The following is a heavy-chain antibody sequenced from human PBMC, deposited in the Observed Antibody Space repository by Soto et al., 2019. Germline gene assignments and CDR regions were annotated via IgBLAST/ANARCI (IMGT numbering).Heavy chain of an antibody. D-gene: IGHD2-21*02. Sequence: QVQLQESGPGLVKPSQTLSLTCTVSGGSISTGGYYWTWIRQHPGKGLEWIGYIYYSGSTYYNPSLKGRFSISVDASNNQFSLKLSSVTAADTAVYYCARGLAVTLLDNWGQGTLVTVSS. V-gene: IGHV4-31*03. CDR1: GGSISTGGYY. CDR3: ARGLAVTLLDN. CDR2: IYYSGST. J-gene: IGHJ4*02.